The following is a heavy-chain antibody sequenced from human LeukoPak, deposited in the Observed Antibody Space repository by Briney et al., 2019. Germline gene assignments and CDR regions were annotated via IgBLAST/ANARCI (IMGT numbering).Heavy chain of an antibody. V-gene: IGHV3-33*01. Sequence: GGSLRLSCAASGFTFSRYGMHWVRQAPGKGLEWVAVIWYDGSKKSYADSVKGRFTISRDNSKNTLNLQMTSLRAEDTAVYYCARVSEDYSSGWYEEYFQYWGQGTLVTVSS. CDR2: IWYDGSKK. CDR1: GFTFSRYG. J-gene: IGHJ1*01. CDR3: ARVSEDYSSGWYEEYFQY. D-gene: IGHD6-19*01.